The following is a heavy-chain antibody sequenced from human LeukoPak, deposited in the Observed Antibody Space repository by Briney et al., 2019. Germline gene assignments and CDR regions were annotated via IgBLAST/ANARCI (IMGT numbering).Heavy chain of an antibody. Sequence: GGSLRLSCAASGVNFSDFYMTWIRQAPGKGLEWISFISGSGNMIDYADSVKGRFTISRDNARNSLYLQMNSLRDEDTAVYFCVRGFRHWGQGTLVTVSS. CDR3: VRGFRH. CDR1: GVNFSDFY. V-gene: IGHV3-11*01. J-gene: IGHJ4*02. CDR2: ISGSGNMI.